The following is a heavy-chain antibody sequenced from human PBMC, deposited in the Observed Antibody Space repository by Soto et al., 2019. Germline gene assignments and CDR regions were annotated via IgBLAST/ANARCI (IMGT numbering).Heavy chain of an antibody. J-gene: IGHJ3*02. CDR2: IKQDGSEK. CDR3: ASGYCSSTSCYTHDAFDI. V-gene: IGHV3-7*03. D-gene: IGHD2-2*02. CDR1: GFTFSSYW. Sequence: XGSLRLSCAASGFTFSSYWMSWVRQAPGKGLEWVANIKQDGSEKYYVDSVKGRFTISRDNAKNSLYLQMNSLRAEDTAVYYCASGYCSSTSCYTHDAFDIWGQGTMVTVSS.